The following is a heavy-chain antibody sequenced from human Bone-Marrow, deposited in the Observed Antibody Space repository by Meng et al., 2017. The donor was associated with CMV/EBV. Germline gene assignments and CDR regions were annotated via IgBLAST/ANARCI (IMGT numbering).Heavy chain of an antibody. Sequence: GESLKISCAASGFTSSSYGMHWVRQAPGKGLEWVAFIRYDGSNKYYADSVKGRFTISRDNSKNTLYLQMNSLRAEDTAVYYCAKDLYSSSDYWGQGTLVTVSS. CDR2: IRYDGSNK. D-gene: IGHD6-6*01. CDR3: AKDLYSSSDY. J-gene: IGHJ4*02. CDR1: GFTSSSYG. V-gene: IGHV3-30*02.